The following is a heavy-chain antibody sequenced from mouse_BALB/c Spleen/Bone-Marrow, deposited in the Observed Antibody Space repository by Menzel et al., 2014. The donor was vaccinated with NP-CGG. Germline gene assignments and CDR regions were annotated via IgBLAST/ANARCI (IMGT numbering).Heavy chain of an antibody. CDR1: GIAFRSYD. CDR2: ISSGDTYT. Sequence: EVKLMESGGGLVKPGGSLKLSCEASGIAFRSYDMSWVRQTPEKRLGWVATISSGDTYTYYPDNVKGRFTISRDNARNTLYLQMSSLRSEYPALYYCKRHEDGFLGIAYWGQGTLVTVSA. CDR3: KRHEDGFLGIAY. V-gene: IGHV5-9*02. J-gene: IGHJ3*01. D-gene: IGHD4-1*01.